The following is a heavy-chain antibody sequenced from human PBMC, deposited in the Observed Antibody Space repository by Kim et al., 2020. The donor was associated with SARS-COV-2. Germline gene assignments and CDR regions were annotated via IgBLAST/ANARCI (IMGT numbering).Heavy chain of an antibody. CDR3: ARSSSAAGTNEGDWFDP. J-gene: IGHJ5*02. CDR1: GYSFTSYW. Sequence: GESLKISCKGSGYSFTSYWISWVRQMPGKGLEWMGRIDPSDSYTNYSPSFQGHVTISADKSISTAYLQWSSLKASDTAMYYCARSSSAAGTNEGDWFDPWGQGTLVTVSS. CDR2: IDPSDSYT. V-gene: IGHV5-10-1*01. D-gene: IGHD6-13*01.